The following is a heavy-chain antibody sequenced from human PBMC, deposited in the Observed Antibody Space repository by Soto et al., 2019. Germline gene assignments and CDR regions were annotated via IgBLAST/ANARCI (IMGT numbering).Heavy chain of an antibody. CDR1: GGSISSGVYY. D-gene: IGHD3-16*01. V-gene: IGHV4-31*03. Sequence: QVQLQESGPGLVKPSQTLSLTCTVSGGSISSGVYYWSWIRQQPGKGLEWIGYIDYSGRTYYNPSLKSRVTISVDTSKNQFSLKLSSVTAADTAVYYCARVGGINWFDPWGQGTLVTVSS. J-gene: IGHJ5*02. CDR2: IDYSGRT. CDR3: ARVGGINWFDP.